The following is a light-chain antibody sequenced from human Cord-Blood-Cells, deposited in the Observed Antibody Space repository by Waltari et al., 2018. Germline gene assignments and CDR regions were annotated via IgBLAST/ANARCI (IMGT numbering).Light chain of an antibody. V-gene: IGKV1-39*01. CDR3: QQGYSTPT. J-gene: IGKJ1*01. Sequence: DIQMTQSPSSLSASVGDRVNITCRASQSISSYLNWYQQKPGKPPKLLIYAASSLQSGVPSRFSGCGSGTDFTLTISSLKPEDFAAYCCQQGYSTPTFGQGTKVEIK. CDR2: AAS. CDR1: QSISSY.